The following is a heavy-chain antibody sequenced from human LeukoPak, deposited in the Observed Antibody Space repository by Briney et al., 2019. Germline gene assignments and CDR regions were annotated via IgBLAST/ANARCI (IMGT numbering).Heavy chain of an antibody. CDR1: GFTFNNYW. J-gene: IGHJ4*02. CDR3: ARDPYGYCSGGSCYHFDY. CDR2: ISSGSGYI. Sequence: GGSLRLSCVASGFTFNNYWMSWVRQAPGMGLEWVSSISSGSGYIYYADSVKGRFTISRDNAKNSLYLQMNSLRAEDTAVYYCARDPYGYCSGGSCYHFDYWGQGTLVTVSS. V-gene: IGHV3-21*01. D-gene: IGHD2-15*01.